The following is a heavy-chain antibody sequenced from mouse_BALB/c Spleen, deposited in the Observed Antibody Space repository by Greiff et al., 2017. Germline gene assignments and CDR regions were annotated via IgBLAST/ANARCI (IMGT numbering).Heavy chain of an antibody. CDR3: ARGEGYYFDY. V-gene: IGHV1-82*01. Sequence: VQLQQSGPELVKPGASVKISCKASGYAFSSSWMNWVKQRPGQGLEWIGRIYPGDGDTNYNGKFKGKATLTADKSSSTAYMQLSSLTSVDSAVYFCARGEGYYFDYWGQGTTLTVSS. CDR2: IYPGDGDT. CDR1: GYAFSSSW. J-gene: IGHJ2*01.